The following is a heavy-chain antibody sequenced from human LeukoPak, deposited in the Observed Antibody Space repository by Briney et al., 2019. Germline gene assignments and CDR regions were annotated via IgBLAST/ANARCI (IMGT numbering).Heavy chain of an antibody. Sequence: PGGSLRLSCAASGFTFSSYAMSWVRQAPGKGLEWVSAISGSGGSTYYADSVKGRFTISRDNSKNTLYLQMNSLRAEDTAVYYCAKDREWRYYGSGNFDYWGQGTLVTVSS. CDR3: AKDREWRYYGSGNFDY. D-gene: IGHD3-10*01. J-gene: IGHJ4*02. CDR2: ISGSGGST. V-gene: IGHV3-23*01. CDR1: GFTFSSYA.